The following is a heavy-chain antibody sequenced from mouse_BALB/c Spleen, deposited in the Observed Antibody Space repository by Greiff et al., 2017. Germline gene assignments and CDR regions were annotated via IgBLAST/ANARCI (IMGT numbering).Heavy chain of an antibody. CDR2: ISYSGST. CDR3: ARRGDDYDGFAY. D-gene: IGHD2-4*01. Sequence: EVQLVESGPGLVKPSQSLSLTCTVTGYSITSDYAWNWIRQFPGNKLEWMGYISYSGSTSYNPSLKSRISITRDTSKNQFFLQLNSVTTEDTATYYCARRGDDYDGFAYWGQGTLVTVSA. V-gene: IGHV3-2*02. J-gene: IGHJ3*01. CDR1: GYSITSDYA.